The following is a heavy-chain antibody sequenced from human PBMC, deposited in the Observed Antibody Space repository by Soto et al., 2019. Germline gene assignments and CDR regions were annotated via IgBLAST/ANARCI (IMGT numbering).Heavy chain of an antibody. CDR1: GYSFTSYV. J-gene: IGHJ4*02. CDR2: INAGNGNT. CDR3: ARSRPLQPFAY. V-gene: IGHV1-3*01. Sequence: QVQLVQSGAEVKKPGASVKVSCKASGYSFTSYVMHWVRQAPGQRLEGMGWINAGNGNTKYSQKFQGRVTFTRDTSASTAYMELSSLRSEDTAVYYSARSRPLQPFAYWGQETLVTVSS. D-gene: IGHD4-4*01.